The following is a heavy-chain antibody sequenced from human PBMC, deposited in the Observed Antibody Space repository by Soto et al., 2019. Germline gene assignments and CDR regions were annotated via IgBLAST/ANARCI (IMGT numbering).Heavy chain of an antibody. D-gene: IGHD2-2*02. V-gene: IGHV3-48*03. Sequence: GGSLRLSCVASGFTFRSHEINWVRQAPGKGLEWVSYISSSGSPIDYADSVRGRFTISRDNAKNSVILQMNSLRVEDTAVYYCVRSWGVYCSSTRCYSPWLDPWGQGTLVTVSS. CDR2: ISSSGSPI. J-gene: IGHJ5*02. CDR1: GFTFRSHE. CDR3: VRSWGVYCSSTRCYSPWLDP.